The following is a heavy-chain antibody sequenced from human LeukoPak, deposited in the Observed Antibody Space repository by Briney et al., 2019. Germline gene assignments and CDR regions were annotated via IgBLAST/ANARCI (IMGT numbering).Heavy chain of an antibody. CDR3: AREGGEQLAGNFFDY. CDR1: GYTFTSYY. CDR2: INPSGGST. D-gene: IGHD6-6*01. Sequence: ASVKVSCKASGYTFTSYYMHWVRQAPGQGLEWMGIINPSGGSTSYAQKFQGRVTMTGDTSTSTVYMELSSLRSEDTAVYYCAREGGEQLAGNFFDYWGQGTLVTVSS. J-gene: IGHJ4*02. V-gene: IGHV1-46*01.